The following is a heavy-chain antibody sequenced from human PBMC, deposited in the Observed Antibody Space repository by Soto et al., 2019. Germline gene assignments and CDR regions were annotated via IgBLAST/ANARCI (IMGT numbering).Heavy chain of an antibody. CDR3: ATAMADDAFDI. V-gene: IGHV1-3*01. Sequence: GASVKVSCKASGYTFTSYAMHWVRQAPGQRLEWMGWINAGNGNTKYSQKFQGRVTITRDTSASTAYMELSSLRFEDTAVYFCATAMADDAFDIWGRGTMVTVSS. CDR1: GYTFTSYA. J-gene: IGHJ3*02. CDR2: INAGNGNT. D-gene: IGHD5-18*01.